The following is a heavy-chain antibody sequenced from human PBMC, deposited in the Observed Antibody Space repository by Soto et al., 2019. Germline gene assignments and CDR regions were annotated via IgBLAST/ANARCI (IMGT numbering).Heavy chain of an antibody. CDR3: ARENFGVVIHDAVDL. CDR1: GCSVSSGGYY. J-gene: IGHJ3*01. D-gene: IGHD3-3*01. Sequence: QVQLQESGPGLVKTSQTLSLTCTVSGCSVSSGGYYWNWIRQHPGKGLEWLGYIFDIETAYYNPSLKSRLTISMDTSKNQFSLQVTSVTPADTAVYYCARENFGVVIHDAVDLWGQGTMVTVSS. CDR2: IFDIETA. V-gene: IGHV4-31*03.